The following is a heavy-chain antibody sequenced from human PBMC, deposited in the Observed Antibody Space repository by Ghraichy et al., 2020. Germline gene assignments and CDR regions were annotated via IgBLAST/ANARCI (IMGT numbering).Heavy chain of an antibody. Sequence: GGSLRLSCAASGFTFSSYWMHWVRQAPGKGLVWVSRINSDGSSTSYADSVKGRFTISRDNAKNTLYLQMNSLRAEDTAVYYCARDARDGIVGATVDYWGQGTLVTVSS. CDR3: ARDARDGIVGATVDY. CDR2: INSDGSST. D-gene: IGHD1-26*01. CDR1: GFTFSSYW. J-gene: IGHJ4*02. V-gene: IGHV3-74*01.